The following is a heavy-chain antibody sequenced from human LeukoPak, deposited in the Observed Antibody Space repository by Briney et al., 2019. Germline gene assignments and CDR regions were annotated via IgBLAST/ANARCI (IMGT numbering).Heavy chain of an antibody. Sequence: KPSETLSLTCTVSGGSISSYYWSWIRQPPGKGLEWIGYIYYSGSTNYNPSLKSRVTMTVDTPKNQFSLKLSSVTAADTAVCYCARDHYSDSSGYFGYWGQGILVTVSS. D-gene: IGHD3-22*01. CDR1: GGSISSYY. CDR3: ARDHYSDSSGYFGY. CDR2: IYYSGST. V-gene: IGHV4-59*12. J-gene: IGHJ4*02.